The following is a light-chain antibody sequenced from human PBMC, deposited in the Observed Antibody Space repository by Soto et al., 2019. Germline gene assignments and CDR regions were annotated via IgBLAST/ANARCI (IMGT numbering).Light chain of an antibody. Sequence: QSVLTQPPSVSAAPGQTVTISCSGSSSNIGNNYVSWYQQLPGTAPKLLIYDSNKRPSGIPDRFSGSKSGTSATLGITGLQTGDEADYYCGTWDSSLSAVVVGGGTKVTVL. CDR1: SSNIGNNY. J-gene: IGLJ2*01. CDR3: GTWDSSLSAVV. V-gene: IGLV1-51*01. CDR2: DSN.